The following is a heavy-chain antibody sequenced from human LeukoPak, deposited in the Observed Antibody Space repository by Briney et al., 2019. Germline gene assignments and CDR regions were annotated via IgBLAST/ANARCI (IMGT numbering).Heavy chain of an antibody. CDR2: INAGNGNT. J-gene: IGHJ4*02. CDR3: ARDPGSHAYYFDY. V-gene: IGHV1-3*01. CDR1: GYTFTSYA. Sequence: ASVKVSCKASGYTFTSYAMHWVRQAPGQRLEWMGWINAGNGNTKYSQKFQGRVTITRDTSASTAYMELSSLRSEDTAVYYCARDPGSHAYYFDYWGQGTLVTVSS.